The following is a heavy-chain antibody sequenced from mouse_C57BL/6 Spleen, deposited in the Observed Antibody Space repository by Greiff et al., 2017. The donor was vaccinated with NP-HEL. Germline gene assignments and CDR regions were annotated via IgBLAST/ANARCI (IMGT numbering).Heavy chain of an antibody. V-gene: IGHV1-15*01. Sequence: VKLQESGAELVRPGASVTLSCKASGYTFTDYEMHWVKQTPVHGLEWIGAIDPETGGTASNQKFKGKGMLPADKSSSTAYMGIRILTSEDFAVDYCTRPSQYYGSSSWFADWGQVTLVTVSA. CDR3: TRPSQYYGSSSWFAD. J-gene: IGHJ3*01. CDR2: IDPETGGT. D-gene: IGHD1-1*01. CDR1: GYTFTDYE.